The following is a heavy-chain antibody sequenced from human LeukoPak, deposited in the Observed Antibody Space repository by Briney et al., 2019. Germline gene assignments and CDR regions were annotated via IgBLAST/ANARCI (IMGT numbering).Heavy chain of an antibody. CDR2: IYYSGST. CDR3: ARLSKSGSYYRSFDY. J-gene: IGHJ4*02. CDR1: GGSISSYY. Sequence: PSETLSLTCTVSGGSISSYYWSWIRQPPGKGLEWIGYIYYSGSTNYNPSLKSRVTISVDTSKNQFSLKLSSVTAADTAVYYCARLSKSGSYYRSFDYWGQGTLVTVSS. D-gene: IGHD3-10*01. V-gene: IGHV4-59*01.